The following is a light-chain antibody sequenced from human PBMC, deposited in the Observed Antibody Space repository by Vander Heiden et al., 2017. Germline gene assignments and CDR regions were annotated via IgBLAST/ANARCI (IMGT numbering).Light chain of an antibody. Sequence: QSLLTQPPSVSGPPGQRVTISCTGSSPNLGTGYDVHWYQHLPGTAPRLLIYDNENRPSGVPDRFSGSKSGTSASLAITGLQAEDETFYYCQSYDSTLGGWVFGGGTKLTVV. CDR2: DNE. CDR3: QSYDSTLGGWV. V-gene: IGLV1-40*01. CDR1: SPNLGTGYD. J-gene: IGLJ3*02.